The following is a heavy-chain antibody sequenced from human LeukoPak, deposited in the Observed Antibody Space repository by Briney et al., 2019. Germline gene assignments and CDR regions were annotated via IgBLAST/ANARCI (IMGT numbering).Heavy chain of an antibody. J-gene: IGHJ4*02. CDR1: GGSISSYY. CDR3: ARGPYDFWSGYTAFDY. V-gene: IGHV4-59*12. CDR2: IYYSGST. D-gene: IGHD3-3*01. Sequence: SETLSLTCTVSGGSISSYYWSWIRQPPGKGLEWIGYIYYSGSTNYNPSLKSRVTMSVDTSKNQFSLKLSSVTAADTAVYYCARGPYDFWSGYTAFDYWGQGTLVTVSS.